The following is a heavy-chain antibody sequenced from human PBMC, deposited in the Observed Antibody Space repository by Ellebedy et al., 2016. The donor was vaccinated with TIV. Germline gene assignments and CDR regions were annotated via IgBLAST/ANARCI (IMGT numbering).Heavy chain of an antibody. Sequence: SETLSLTXAVYGGSFSGYYWSWIRQPPGKGLEWIGEINHSGSTNYNPTLKSRVTISVDTSKNQYSLKLSSVTAADTAVYYCARLTNGAVMTTVTTDDYWGQGTLVTVSS. V-gene: IGHV4-34*01. CDR2: INHSGST. CDR1: GGSFSGYY. D-gene: IGHD4-17*01. CDR3: ARLTNGAVMTTVTTDDY. J-gene: IGHJ4*02.